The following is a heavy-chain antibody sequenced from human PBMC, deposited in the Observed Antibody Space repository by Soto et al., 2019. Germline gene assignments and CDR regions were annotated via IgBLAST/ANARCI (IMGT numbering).Heavy chain of an antibody. J-gene: IGHJ4*02. D-gene: IGHD3-9*01. CDR2: IYWDEDK. V-gene: IGHV2-5*02. Sequence: QITLKESGPTLVKPTQTLTLTCTFSGFSLSTHTVGVAWIRQPPGKALEWLALIYWDEDKRYSPSLKSRLTIPQDTSKNQVVLTMTNMDPVDTATYCCAHIVPFDYRGYNFEFWGQGILVTVSS. CDR3: AHIVPFDYRGYNFEF. CDR1: GFSLSTHTVG.